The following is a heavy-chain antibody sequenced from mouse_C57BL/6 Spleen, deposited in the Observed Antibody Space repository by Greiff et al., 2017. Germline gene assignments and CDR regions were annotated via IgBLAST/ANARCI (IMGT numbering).Heavy chain of an antibody. CDR3: ARGYDYYAMDY. J-gene: IGHJ4*01. CDR1: GYTFTSYW. V-gene: IGHV1-64*01. CDR2: FHPNSGST. D-gene: IGHD3-1*01. Sequence: QVQLQQPGAELVKPGASVKLSCKASGYTFTSYWMHWVKQRPGQGLEWIGMFHPNSGSTNYNEKFKSKATLTVDKSSSTAYMQLSSLTSEDSAVYYCARGYDYYAMDYWGQGTSVTVSS.